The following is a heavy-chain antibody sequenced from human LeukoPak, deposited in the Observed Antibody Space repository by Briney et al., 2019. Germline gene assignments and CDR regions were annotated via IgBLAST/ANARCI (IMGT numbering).Heavy chain of an antibody. CDR3: ARAGASISMIVVVPYSDY. CDR1: GFTFSSYS. V-gene: IGHV3-21*01. CDR2: ISTSSSYM. J-gene: IGHJ4*02. D-gene: IGHD3-22*01. Sequence: GGSLRLSCAASGFTFSSYSMNWVRQAPGKGLEWVSSISTSSSYMYYADSVKGRFTISRDNAKNSLYLQMNSLRAEDTAVYYCARAGASISMIVVVPYSDYWGQGTLVTVSS.